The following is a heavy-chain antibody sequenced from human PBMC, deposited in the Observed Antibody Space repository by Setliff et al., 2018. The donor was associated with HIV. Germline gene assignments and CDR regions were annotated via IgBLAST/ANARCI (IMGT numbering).Heavy chain of an antibody. J-gene: IGHJ2*01. CDR1: GGSISTGGYH. CDR3: ARRDRSGFYYWYFDL. D-gene: IGHD3-22*01. CDR2: SDYNGRT. Sequence: KPSETLSLTCTVSGGSISTGGYHWSWIRQQPGKGLEWIGYSDYNGRTYYNPSLKSRVTISVDTSKNQFSLKLSSVTAADTAVYYCARRDRSGFYYWYFDLWGRGTLVTVSS. V-gene: IGHV4-31*03.